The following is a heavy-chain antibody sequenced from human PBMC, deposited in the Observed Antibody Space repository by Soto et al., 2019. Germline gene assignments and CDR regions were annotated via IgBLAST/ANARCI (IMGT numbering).Heavy chain of an antibody. CDR1: GFTFTRYS. CDR2: ISSTGNTI. J-gene: IGHJ4*02. Sequence: EVQLVESGGGLVKPGGSLRLSCAASGFTFTRYSMNWVRQAPGKGLEWISYISSTGNTIYYADSVKGRFIISRDNAKKSLFLQMDSLRGEDTAVYFCARGLGEAYFDYWGQGTLVTVSP. D-gene: IGHD3-16*01. CDR3: ARGLGEAYFDY. V-gene: IGHV3-21*05.